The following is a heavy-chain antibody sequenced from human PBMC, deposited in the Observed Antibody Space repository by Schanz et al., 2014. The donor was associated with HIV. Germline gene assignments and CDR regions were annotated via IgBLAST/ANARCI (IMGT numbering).Heavy chain of an antibody. CDR2: ISPYNGYT. CDR1: GYTFTSFG. J-gene: IGHJ6*02. D-gene: IGHD2-21*02. CDR3: ARRESDGALDV. V-gene: IGHV1-18*01. Sequence: QVYLVQSGAEVKKPGASVKVSCKASGYTFTSFGVTWVRQAPGQGLEWMGWISPYNGYTDYAQKLQGRVTLTTDTSTTTAYMDLRSLRSDDTAVYHCARRESDGALDVWGPGTTVIVSS.